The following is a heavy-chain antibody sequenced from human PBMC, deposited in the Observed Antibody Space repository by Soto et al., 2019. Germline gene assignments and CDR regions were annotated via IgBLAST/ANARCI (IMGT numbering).Heavy chain of an antibody. J-gene: IGHJ6*02. Sequence: QVQLVQSGAEVKKPGASVKVSCKASGYTFTSYGISWVRQARGQGLEWMGWISAYNGNTNYAQKLQGRVTMTTDTSTSTAYMELRSLRSDDTAVYYCARDQCISTSCIPHDYYYGMDVWGQGTTVTVSS. V-gene: IGHV1-18*01. CDR1: GYTFTSYG. CDR2: ISAYNGNT. D-gene: IGHD2-2*01. CDR3: ARDQCISTSCIPHDYYYGMDV.